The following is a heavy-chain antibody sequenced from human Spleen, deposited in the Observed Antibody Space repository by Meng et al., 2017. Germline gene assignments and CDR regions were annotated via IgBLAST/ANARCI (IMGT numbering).Heavy chain of an antibody. CDR2: IHYSGYT. J-gene: IGHJ4*02. CDR3: ARGPTTMAHDFDY. Sequence: GQLLEPGPGLVKPSQTLSLTCTLSGDSFNSGCYYWSWLRQHPGKGLEWIGYIHYSGYTYYNPTLKSRVAISVDTSNNRLSLKLSSVTAADTAVYYCARGPTTMAHDFDYWGQGTLVTVSS. D-gene: IGHD4-11*01. V-gene: IGHV4-31*03. CDR1: GDSFNSGCYY.